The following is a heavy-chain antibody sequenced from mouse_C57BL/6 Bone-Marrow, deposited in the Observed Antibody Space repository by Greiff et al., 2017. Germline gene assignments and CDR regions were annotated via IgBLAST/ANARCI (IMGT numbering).Heavy chain of an antibody. CDR1: GYIFTEYT. D-gene: IGHD2-4*01. CDR2: FYPGSGSI. V-gene: IGHV1-62-2*01. CDR3: ARHERYYDYEGYFDY. J-gene: IGHJ2*01. Sequence: VQGVESGAELVKPGASVKLSCKASGYIFTEYTIHWVKQRSGQGLEWIGWFYPGSGSIKYNERFKDKATLTADKSSNTVYMELSRLTSEDSAVYFCARHERYYDYEGYFDYWGRGTTLTVSS.